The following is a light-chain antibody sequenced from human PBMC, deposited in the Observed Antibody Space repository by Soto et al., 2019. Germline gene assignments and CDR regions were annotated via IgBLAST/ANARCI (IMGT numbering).Light chain of an antibody. J-gene: IGKJ4*01. Sequence: DIQMTQSPSSLSAAVGDRVTITSRASQSISSAINWYQQKLGKAPKLVIYAASSLQGGDSSRYSGRGSGTDFTLTIRSQQPEVFATYYCQQSYSTPPTVGGGTKVESK. CDR2: AAS. V-gene: IGKV1-39*01. CDR3: QQSYSTPPT. CDR1: QSISSA.